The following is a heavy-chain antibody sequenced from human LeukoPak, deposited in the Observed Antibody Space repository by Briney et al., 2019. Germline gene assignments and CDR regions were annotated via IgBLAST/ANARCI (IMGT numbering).Heavy chain of an antibody. CDR2: SYYSGIT. V-gene: IGHV4-59*01. CDR3: ARGEPVDY. Sequence: SGTLSLTCTVSGDSISTYYWSWIRQSPGKGLEWIGYSYYSGITSYNPSLKSRVTMSVDESKNQLSLKVNSVTAADTAVYYCARGEPVDYWGQGTLVT. CDR1: GDSISTYY. J-gene: IGHJ4*02. D-gene: IGHD1-14*01.